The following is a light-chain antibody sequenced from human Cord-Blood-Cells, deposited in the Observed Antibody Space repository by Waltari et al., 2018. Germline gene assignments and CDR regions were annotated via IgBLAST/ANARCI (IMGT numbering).Light chain of an antibody. Sequence: SYELTQPPSVSVSPGPTARTPCSGDALPKQYAYWYQQKPGQAPVLVIYKDSERPSGIPERFSGSSSGTTVTLTISGVQAEDEADYYCQSADSSGTWVFGGGTKLTVL. V-gene: IGLV3-25*03. CDR2: KDS. CDR1: ALPKQY. CDR3: QSADSSGTWV. J-gene: IGLJ3*02.